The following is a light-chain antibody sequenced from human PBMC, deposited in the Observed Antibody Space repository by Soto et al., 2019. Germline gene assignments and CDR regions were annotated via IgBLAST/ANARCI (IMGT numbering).Light chain of an antibody. CDR1: HSVASRY. V-gene: IGKV3-20*01. CDR2: GAS. Sequence: EIVLTQSPGTLSLSPGQRATLSCRASHSVASRYLAWYQQKLGQAPRLLIYGASSRATGVPDRFSGSGSGTDFTITISRLEPEDFAVYYCQQYGTSPPYIFGQGTKLEIK. CDR3: QQYGTSPPYI. J-gene: IGKJ2*01.